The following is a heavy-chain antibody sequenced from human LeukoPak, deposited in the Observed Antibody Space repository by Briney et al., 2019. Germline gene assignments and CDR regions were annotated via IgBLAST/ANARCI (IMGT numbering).Heavy chain of an antibody. D-gene: IGHD5-18*01. CDR2: IIPIVDIP. CDR1: GGTFGDYT. Sequence: SVKVSCKASGGTFGDYTINWVRQAPGQGLEWMGRIIPIVDIPNYAQKFQGRVTITADKSTSTAYMELSSLRSEDTAVYYCASLPVDTSMVSDYWGQGTLVTVSS. J-gene: IGHJ4*02. CDR3: ASLPVDTSMVSDY. V-gene: IGHV1-69*02.